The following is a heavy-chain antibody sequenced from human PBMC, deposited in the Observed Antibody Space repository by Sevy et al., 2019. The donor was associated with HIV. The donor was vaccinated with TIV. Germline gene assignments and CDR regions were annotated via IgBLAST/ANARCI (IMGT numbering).Heavy chain of an antibody. D-gene: IGHD6-13*01. CDR1: GFTFSSYG. CDR3: VRWGTAAGTVYGMDV. Sequence: GGSLRLSCAASGFTFSSYGMHWVRQAPGKGLEWVAVIWYDGSNKYYADSVKGRFTISRDNSKNTLYLQMNSLRAEDTAVYYCVRWGTAAGTVYGMDVWGQGTTVTVSS. CDR2: IWYDGSNK. V-gene: IGHV3-33*01. J-gene: IGHJ6*02.